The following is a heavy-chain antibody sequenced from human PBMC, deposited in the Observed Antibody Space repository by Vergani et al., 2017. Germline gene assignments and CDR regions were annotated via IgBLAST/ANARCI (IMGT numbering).Heavy chain of an antibody. CDR1: GLTLSSYG. D-gene: IGHD6-19*01. Sequence: QVQLVESGGGVVQPGGSMRLSCSAAGLTLSSYGVHWVRQAPGRGLESVTFTRPHEDGAFYSAPVRGRFTVSRDNSKNTLFLHMNSLRPEDTAVYYCAKVGRSEVAGTFCAFDIWGQGTMVTVSS. V-gene: IGHV3-30*02. J-gene: IGHJ3*02. CDR3: AKVGRSEVAGTFCAFDI. CDR2: TRPHEDGA.